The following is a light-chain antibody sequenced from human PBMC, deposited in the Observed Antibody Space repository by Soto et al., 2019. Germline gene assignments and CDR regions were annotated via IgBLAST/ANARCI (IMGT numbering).Light chain of an antibody. J-gene: IGKJ5*01. CDR3: QQSYSTPPIT. Sequence: DIQMTQSPSSLSASVGDRVTITCRASQSISSYLNWYQQKPGKAPKLLIYAASSLQSGVPSRFSGSGSGTDFTLTISSLQPEDFATYDCQQSYSTPPITFRQGTRLEIK. V-gene: IGKV1-39*01. CDR1: QSISSY. CDR2: AAS.